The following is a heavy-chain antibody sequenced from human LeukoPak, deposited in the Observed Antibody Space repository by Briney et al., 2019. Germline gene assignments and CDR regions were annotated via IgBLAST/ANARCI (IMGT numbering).Heavy chain of an antibody. V-gene: IGHV1-3*01. CDR1: GYSFTNYA. CDR3: ATLGLTIFGVVIPNWFDP. J-gene: IGHJ5*02. CDR2: LNADDGDT. D-gene: IGHD3-3*01. Sequence: GASVKVSCKASGYSFTNYAVHWVRQDPGQRLEWMGRLNADDGDTTYSHKFLGRVTITGDTSANTAYMELSSLRSEDTAVYYCATLGLTIFGVVIPNWFDPWGQGTLVTVSS.